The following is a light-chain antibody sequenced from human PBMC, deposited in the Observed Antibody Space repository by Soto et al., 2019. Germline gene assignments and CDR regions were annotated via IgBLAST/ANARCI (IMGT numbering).Light chain of an antibody. J-gene: IGKJ1*01. CDR2: GAS. CDR3: QQYNKWPQT. Sequence: EIVLTQSPATVPVSPGERVTLSCRASQSVSIDLAWYQQKPGQAPRLLIYGASTRATDIPPSFTGSGSGTEFTLTISSLQSEDIAVYDCQQYNKWPQTFGQGTKVDIK. V-gene: IGKV3-15*01. CDR1: QSVSID.